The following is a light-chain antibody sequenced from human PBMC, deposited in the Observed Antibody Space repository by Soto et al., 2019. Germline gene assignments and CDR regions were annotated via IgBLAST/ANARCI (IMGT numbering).Light chain of an antibody. CDR3: CSYAGSSTPSYV. Sequence: QSVLTQPASVSGSPGQSITISCTGTSSDVGTYNLVSWYQHHTGKAPKLMIYEGSKRASGVSNRFFGSKSGNTASLTISGLQAEDEADYYCCSYAGSSTPSYVFGSGTKLTVL. CDR1: SSDVGTYNL. J-gene: IGLJ1*01. CDR2: EGS. V-gene: IGLV2-23*01.